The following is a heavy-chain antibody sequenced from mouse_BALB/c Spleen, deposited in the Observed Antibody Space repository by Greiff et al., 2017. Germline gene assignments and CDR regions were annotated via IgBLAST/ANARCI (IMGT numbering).Heavy chain of an antibody. D-gene: IGHD2-14*01. CDR1: GFTFSDYG. J-gene: IGHJ3*01. CDR2: ISNLAYSI. Sequence: EVKLMESGGGLVQPGGSRKLSCAASGFTFSDYGMAWVRQAPGKGPEWVAFISNLAYSIYYADTVTGRFTISRENAKNTLYLEMSSLRSEDTAMYYCARDHRYDGAWFAYWGQGTLVTVSA. CDR3: ARDHRYDGAWFAY. V-gene: IGHV5-15*02.